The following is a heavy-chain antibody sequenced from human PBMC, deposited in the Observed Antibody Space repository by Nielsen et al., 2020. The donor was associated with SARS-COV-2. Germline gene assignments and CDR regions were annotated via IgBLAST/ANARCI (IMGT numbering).Heavy chain of an antibody. D-gene: IGHD6-13*01. J-gene: IGHJ4*02. Sequence: GESLKISCAASGFTFSSYWMNWVRQAPGKGLEWVANIKEDGSETHYVDSVKGRFTIYRDNAKNSMILAMNSLTTEDTAVYYCASLGGSSWYFDYWGQGTLVTVSS. CDR3: ASLGGSSWYFDY. CDR2: IKEDGSET. CDR1: GFTFSSYW. V-gene: IGHV3-7*03.